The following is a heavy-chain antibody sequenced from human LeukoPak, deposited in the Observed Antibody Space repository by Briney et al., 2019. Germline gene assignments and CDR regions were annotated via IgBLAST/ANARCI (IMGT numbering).Heavy chain of an antibody. J-gene: IGHJ3*02. D-gene: IGHD4-17*01. CDR3: ARTPYDYGDYADAFDI. V-gene: IGHV1-69*02. CDR1: GGTFSSYT. CDR2: IIPILGIA. Sequence: SVKVSCKASGGTFSSYTISWVRQAPGQGLEWTGRIIPILGIANYAQKFQGRVTITADKSTSTAYMELSSLRSEDTAVYYCARTPYDYGDYADAFDIWGQGTMVTVSS.